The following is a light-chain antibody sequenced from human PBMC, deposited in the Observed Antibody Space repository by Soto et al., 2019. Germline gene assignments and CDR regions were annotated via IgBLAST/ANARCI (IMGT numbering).Light chain of an antibody. CDR3: QQYNNWHPQME. V-gene: IGKV3-15*01. Sequence: VVTQSPATLSVFPGETATLSCRASHSVSSDLAWYPQRPGQAPRLLIYGASTRATGIPARFRGSGSGPELSLTLSSMQSEAFATYYCQQYNNWHPQMEFGRGTKVEIK. CDR2: GAS. CDR1: HSVSSD. J-gene: IGKJ1*01.